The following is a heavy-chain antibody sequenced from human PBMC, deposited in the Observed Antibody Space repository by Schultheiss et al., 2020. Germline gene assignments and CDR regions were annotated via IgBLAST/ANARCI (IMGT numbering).Heavy chain of an antibody. J-gene: IGHJ6*04. D-gene: IGHD6-13*01. CDR3: AKDLLSSSWKIAYYYYYGMDL. CDR2: IYHSGSA. V-gene: IGHV4-59*04. CDR1: GGTIRSYY. Sequence: SETLSLTCTDPGGTIRSYYRSCIRQPPGKGLEWIGYIYHSGSAYYNPSLKSRVTISVDTFKNQFSLKLSSVTAADTAVYYCAKDLLSSSWKIAYYYYYGMDLWCERTTVTGSS.